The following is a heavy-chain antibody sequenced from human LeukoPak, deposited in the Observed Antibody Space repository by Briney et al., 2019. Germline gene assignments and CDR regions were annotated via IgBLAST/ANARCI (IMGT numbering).Heavy chain of an antibody. V-gene: IGHV3-30*02. CDR1: GFTLTDFW. CDR3: AKEGPGSYYYMDV. Sequence: GGSLRLSCKASGFTLTDFWMHWVRQAPGKGLEWVAFIRYDESNKYYADSVKGRFTISRDNSKNTLFLQMNSLRAEDTAMYYCAKEGPGSYYYMDVWGKGTTVTVSS. J-gene: IGHJ6*03. D-gene: IGHD1-14*01. CDR2: IRYDESNK.